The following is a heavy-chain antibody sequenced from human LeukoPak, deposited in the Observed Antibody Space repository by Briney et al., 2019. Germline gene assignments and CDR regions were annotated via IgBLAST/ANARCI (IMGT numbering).Heavy chain of an antibody. CDR2: ISSYNGNT. J-gene: IGHJ4*02. CDR1: GYTFTSYG. D-gene: IGHD3-22*01. V-gene: IGHV1-18*01. Sequence: ASVKVSCKASGYTFTSYGISWVRQAPGQGLEWMGWISSYNGNTNYAQKLQGRVTMTTDTPTSTAYMELRSLRSDDTAVYYCAREARTRRNYYYDSSGYPDCWGQGTLVTVSS. CDR3: AREARTRRNYYYDSSGYPDC.